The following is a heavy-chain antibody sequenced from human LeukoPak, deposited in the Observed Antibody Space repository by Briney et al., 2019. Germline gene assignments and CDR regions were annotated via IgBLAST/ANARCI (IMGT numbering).Heavy chain of an antibody. CDR1: GFTFSSYS. CDR2: ISSSSSTI. V-gene: IGHV3-48*01. J-gene: IGHJ4*02. D-gene: IGHD3-3*01. CDR3: ARDSNFWSGYFPRWFDY. Sequence: GGSLRLSCAASGFTFSSYSMNWVRQAPGKGLEWVSYISSSSSTIYYADSVKGRFTISRDNAKNSMSLQMNILSAEHRAVYYFARDSNFWSGYFPRWFDYWGQGTLVTVSS.